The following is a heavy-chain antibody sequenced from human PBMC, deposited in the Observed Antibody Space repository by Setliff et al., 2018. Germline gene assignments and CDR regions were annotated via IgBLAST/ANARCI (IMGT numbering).Heavy chain of an antibody. CDR3: ARTCSGSGCYAGLES. J-gene: IGHJ4*02. Sequence: LRLSCAASGFTFSTYRMHWVRQAPGKGLEWVAVIWDDGGNRYHADSVKGRFTISRDNSKNTLYLQMNSLRPEDTAVYYCARTCSGSGCYAGLESWGQGTPVTVSS. V-gene: IGHV3-33*08. CDR1: GFTFSTYR. D-gene: IGHD2-15*01. CDR2: IWDDGGNR.